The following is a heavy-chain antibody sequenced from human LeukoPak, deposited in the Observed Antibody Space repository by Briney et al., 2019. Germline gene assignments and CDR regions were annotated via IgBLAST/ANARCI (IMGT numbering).Heavy chain of an antibody. CDR1: GFTFSNAW. D-gene: IGHD3-22*01. CDR2: IKSKTDGGTT. CDR3: TTDGIYYHSSGYYDAFDI. V-gene: IGHV3-15*07. Sequence: GGSLRLSCAASGFTFSNAWMNWVRQAPGKGLEWVGRIKSKTDGGTTDYAAPVKGRFTISRDDSKNTLYLQMNSLKTEDTAVYYCTTDGIYYHSSGYYDAFDIWGQGTMVTVSS. J-gene: IGHJ3*02.